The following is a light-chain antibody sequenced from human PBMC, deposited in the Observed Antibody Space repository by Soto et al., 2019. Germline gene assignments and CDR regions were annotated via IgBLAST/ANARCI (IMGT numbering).Light chain of an antibody. J-gene: IGKJ1*01. CDR2: DAS. CDR3: QQYNSYPT. V-gene: IGKV3D-20*01. Sequence: EIVLTQSPATLSLSPGERATLSCGASQSVSSSYLAWYQQKPRLAPRLLIYDASSRATGIPDRFSGSGSGTEFTLTISSLQHDDFASYCCQQYNSYPTFGQGTKVEIK. CDR1: QSVSSSY.